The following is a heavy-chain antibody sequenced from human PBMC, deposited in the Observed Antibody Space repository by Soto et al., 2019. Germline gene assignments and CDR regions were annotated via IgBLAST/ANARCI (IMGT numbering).Heavy chain of an antibody. CDR3: AKDMKWGGMTTIHYFDS. Sequence: GGSLRLSCAASAFTFKNHWMHWVRQAPEKGLEWVSGISWNSETIDYADSVKGRFTISRDNAKSSLFLQMNSLRPDDTASYFCAKDMKWGGMTTIHYFDSWGQGTLVTVSS. CDR2: ISWNSETI. D-gene: IGHD4-17*01. CDR1: AFTFKNHW. V-gene: IGHV3-9*01. J-gene: IGHJ4*02.